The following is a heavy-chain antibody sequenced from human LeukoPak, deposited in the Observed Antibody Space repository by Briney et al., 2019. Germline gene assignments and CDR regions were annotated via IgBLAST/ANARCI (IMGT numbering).Heavy chain of an antibody. CDR1: GFIFSSYA. V-gene: IGHV3-23*01. CDR3: AKDPGYSGYGYFDY. CDR2: ISGSGSRT. Sequence: GGSLRLSCAASGFIFSSYAMSWVRQAPGKGLEWVSTISGSGSRTYYADSVKGRFTISRDNSKNTLYLQMNSLRAEDTAVFYCAKDPGYSGYGYFDYWGQGTLVTVSS. J-gene: IGHJ4*02. D-gene: IGHD5-12*01.